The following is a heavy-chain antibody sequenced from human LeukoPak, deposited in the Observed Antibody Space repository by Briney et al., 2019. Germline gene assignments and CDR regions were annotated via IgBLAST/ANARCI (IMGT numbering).Heavy chain of an antibody. CDR1: GYTFTSYG. D-gene: IGHD1-14*01. Sequence: ASVKVSCKASGYTFTSYGISWVRQAPGQGLEWMGWMSAYNGDTSYEEKFQGRVTMTTDTSTTTAYMELRSLRSDDTAVYYWASDTKPAITWSQLFYSWGQGNLVTVSS. CDR2: MSAYNGDT. V-gene: IGHV1-18*01. CDR3: ASDTKPAITWSQLFYS. J-gene: IGHJ5*01.